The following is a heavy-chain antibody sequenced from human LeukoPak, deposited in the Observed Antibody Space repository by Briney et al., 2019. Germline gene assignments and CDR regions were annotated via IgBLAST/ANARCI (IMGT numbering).Heavy chain of an antibody. D-gene: IGHD1-14*01. CDR3: ARGGGRSRSSAIGWFDP. V-gene: IGHV1-18*01. Sequence: ASVKVSCKASGYSFTSYGISWVRQAPGQGLEWMGWVNGYNGKTNYVQNLQDRVTMTTDTSTSTAYMELWSLRSDDTAVYYCARGGGRSRSSAIGWFDPWGQGTLVTVSS. CDR1: GYSFTSYG. CDR2: VNGYNGKT. J-gene: IGHJ5*02.